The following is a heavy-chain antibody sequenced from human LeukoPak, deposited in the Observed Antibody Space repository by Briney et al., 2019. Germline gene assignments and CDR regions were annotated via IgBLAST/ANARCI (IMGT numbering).Heavy chain of an antibody. Sequence: SETLSLTCTVSGGSISSGGYYWSWIRQHPGKGLEWIGYIYYSGSTYYNPSLKSRVTISVDTSKNQFSLKLSSVTAADTAVYYCARDRGTTGAFDIWGQGTMVTVSS. CDR2: IYYSGST. V-gene: IGHV4-31*03. J-gene: IGHJ3*02. CDR3: ARDRGTTGAFDI. D-gene: IGHD3-10*01. CDR1: GGSISSGGYY.